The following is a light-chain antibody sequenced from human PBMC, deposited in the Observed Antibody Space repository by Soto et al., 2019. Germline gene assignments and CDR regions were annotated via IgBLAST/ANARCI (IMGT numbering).Light chain of an antibody. V-gene: IGLV1-47*02. CDR3: AAWDDSLSGQV. J-gene: IGLJ3*02. CDR1: SSNIGSNY. CDR2: TNN. Sequence: QSVLTQPPSASGTPGQRVTISCSGSSSNIGSNYVYWYQQLPGTAPKLLIYTNNQRPSGVPDRFSGSKSGTSASLAISGLHSEDEADYYCAAWDDSLSGQVFGGGTQLT.